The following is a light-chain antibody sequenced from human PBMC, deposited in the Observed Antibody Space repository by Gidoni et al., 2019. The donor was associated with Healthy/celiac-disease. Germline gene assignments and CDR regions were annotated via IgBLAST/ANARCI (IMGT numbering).Light chain of an antibody. CDR1: QRVSSN. Sequence: EIVMTQSPATLSVSPGERATLSCRASQRVSSNLAWYQQKPGQAPRLLIYGASTRATGSPARFSGSGSGTEFTLTISSLQSEDSAVYYCQQYNNWPPLTFGGGTKVEIK. J-gene: IGKJ4*01. V-gene: IGKV3-15*01. CDR2: GAS. CDR3: QQYNNWPPLT.